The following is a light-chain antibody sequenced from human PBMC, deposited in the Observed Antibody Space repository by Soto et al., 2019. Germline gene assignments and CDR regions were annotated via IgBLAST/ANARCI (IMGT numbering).Light chain of an antibody. CDR3: QQRSNWPLT. V-gene: IGKV3-11*01. J-gene: IGKJ4*01. CDR1: QSVSSY. CDR2: DAS. Sequence: EVVVTQSPATLSGSPVSRASLSCRASQSVSSYLAWYQQKPGQAPRLLIYDASNRATGIPARFSGSGSGTDFTLTISSLEPEDFAVYYCQQRSNWPLTFGGGTKVDIK.